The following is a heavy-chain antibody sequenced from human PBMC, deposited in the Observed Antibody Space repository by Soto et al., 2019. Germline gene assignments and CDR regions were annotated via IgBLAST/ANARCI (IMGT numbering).Heavy chain of an antibody. V-gene: IGHV3-30*18. CDR1: GFTFSSYG. J-gene: IGHJ5*02. CDR2: ISYDGSNK. CDR3: AKVFAWFGELFVGNWFDP. Sequence: QVQLVESGGGVVQPGRSLRLSCAASGFTFSSYGMHWVRQAPGKGLEWVAVISYDGSNKYYADSVKSRFTISRDNSKNTLYLQMNSLRAEDTAVYYCAKVFAWFGELFVGNWFDPWGQGTLVTVSS. D-gene: IGHD3-10*01.